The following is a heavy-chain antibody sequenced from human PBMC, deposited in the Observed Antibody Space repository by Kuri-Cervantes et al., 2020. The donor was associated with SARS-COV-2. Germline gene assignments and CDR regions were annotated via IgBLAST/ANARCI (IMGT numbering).Heavy chain of an antibody. V-gene: IGHV3-48*01. CDR2: ISSSSTT. J-gene: IGHJ4*02. CDR1: GFTFSSYS. CDR3: ARDRVGVHDS. D-gene: IGHD2-21*01. Sequence: GEALKISCAASGFTFSSYSMNWVRQAPGKGLEWVSYISSSSTTYYADSVKGRFTISRDNAKNSLYLQMNSLRADDTAMYYCARDRVGVHDSWGQGTLVTVSS.